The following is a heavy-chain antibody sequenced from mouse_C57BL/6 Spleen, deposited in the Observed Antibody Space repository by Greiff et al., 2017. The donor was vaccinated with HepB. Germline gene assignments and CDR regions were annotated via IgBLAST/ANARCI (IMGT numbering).Heavy chain of an antibody. CDR3: ARYSNYPYYAMDY. CDR2: IWGVGST. J-gene: IGHJ4*01. D-gene: IGHD2-5*01. V-gene: IGHV2-6*01. Sequence: QVQLQQSGPGLVAPSQSLSITCTVSGFSLTSYGVDWVRQSPGKGLEWLGVIWGVGSTNYNSALKSRLSISKDNSKSQVFLKMNSLQTDDTAMYYCARYSNYPYYAMDYWGQGTSVTVSS. CDR1: GFSLTSYG.